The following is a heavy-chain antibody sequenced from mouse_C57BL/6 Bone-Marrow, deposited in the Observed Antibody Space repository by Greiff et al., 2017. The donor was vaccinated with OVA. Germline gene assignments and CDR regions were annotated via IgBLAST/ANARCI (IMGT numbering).Heavy chain of an antibody. J-gene: IGHJ2*01. Sequence: QVQLQQSGAELVRPGASVTLSCKASGYTFTDYEMHWVKQTPVHGLEWIGAIDPETGGTAYNQKFKGKAILTADKSSSTAYMELPSLTSEDSAVYYCPIYYGYDADYFDYWGQGTTLTVSS. D-gene: IGHD2-2*01. CDR3: PIYYGYDADYFDY. CDR2: IDPETGGT. V-gene: IGHV1-15*01. CDR1: GYTFTDYE.